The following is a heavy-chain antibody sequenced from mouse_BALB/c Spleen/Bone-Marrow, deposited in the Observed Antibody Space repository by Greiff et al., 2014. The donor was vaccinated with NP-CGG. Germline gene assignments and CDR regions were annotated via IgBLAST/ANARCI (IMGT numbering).Heavy chain of an antibody. J-gene: IGHJ3*01. CDR3: ASHYYDSSPFAY. V-gene: IGHV5-12-2*01. CDR2: TSNGGGSI. CDR1: GFTFSSYT. Sequence: EVQVVESGGGLVQPGGSLKLSCAASGFTFSSYTMSWVRQTPEKRLVWVAYTSNGGGSIYYPDTVKGRFTISRDNDKNTLYLQMSSLKSEDTAMYYCASHYYDSSPFAYWGQGTLVTVSA. D-gene: IGHD1-1*01.